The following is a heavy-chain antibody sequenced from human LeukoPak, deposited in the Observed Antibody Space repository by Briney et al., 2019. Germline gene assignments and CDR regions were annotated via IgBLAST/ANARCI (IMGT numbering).Heavy chain of an antibody. CDR3: ARDRGGRIAKRIAAAATLDY. J-gene: IGHJ4*02. CDR2: INHSGST. CDR1: GGSFSGYY. D-gene: IGHD6-13*01. V-gene: IGHV4-34*01. Sequence: KPSETLSLTCAVYGGSFSGYYWSWIRQPPGKGPEWIGEINHSGSTNYNPSLKSRVTISVDTSKNQLSLKLSSVTAADTAVYYCARDRGGRIAKRIAAAATLDYWGQGTLVTVSS.